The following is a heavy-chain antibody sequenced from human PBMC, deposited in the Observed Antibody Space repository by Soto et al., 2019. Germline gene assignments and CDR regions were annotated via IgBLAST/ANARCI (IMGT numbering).Heavy chain of an antibody. Sequence: SETLSLTCTVSGGSISSGGYYWSWIRQYPGKGLECIGYIYYSGSTYYNPSLKSRVTISVDTSKNQFSLKVNSMTAADTAVYYCARYRREAVAGYKLDNWGQGILVTVS. J-gene: IGHJ4*02. CDR1: GGSISSGGYY. V-gene: IGHV4-31*03. CDR2: IYYSGST. D-gene: IGHD6-13*01. CDR3: ARYRREAVAGYKLDN.